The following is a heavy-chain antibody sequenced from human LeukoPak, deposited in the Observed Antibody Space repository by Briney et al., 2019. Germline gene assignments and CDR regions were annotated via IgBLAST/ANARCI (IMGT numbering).Heavy chain of an antibody. CDR2: IIPIFGTA. Sequence: SVKISCKASGGTFSSYAISWVRQAPGQGLEWMGGIIPIFGTANYAQKFQGRVTITADESTSTAYMELSSLRSEDTAVYYCARDRDIVVVPAAIGYYGMDVWGKGTTVTVSS. D-gene: IGHD2-2*01. CDR3: ARDRDIVVVPAAIGYYGMDV. J-gene: IGHJ6*04. V-gene: IGHV1-69*13. CDR1: GGTFSSYA.